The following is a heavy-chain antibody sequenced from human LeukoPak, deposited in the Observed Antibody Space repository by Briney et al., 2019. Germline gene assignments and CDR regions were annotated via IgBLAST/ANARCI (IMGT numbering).Heavy chain of an antibody. D-gene: IGHD3-3*01. V-gene: IGHV4-59*01. Sequence: NSSETLSLTCTVSGGSISSYYWSWIRQPPGKGLEWIGYIYYSGSTNYNPSLKSRVTISVDTSKNQFSLKLSSVTAADTAVYYCARDRGASPRPTIFGTYYYYMDVWGKGTTVTVSS. CDR1: GGSISSYY. J-gene: IGHJ6*03. CDR2: IYYSGST. CDR3: ARDRGASPRPTIFGTYYYYMDV.